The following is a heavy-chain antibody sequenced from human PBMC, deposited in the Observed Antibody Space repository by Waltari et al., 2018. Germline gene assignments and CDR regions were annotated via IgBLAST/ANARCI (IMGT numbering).Heavy chain of an antibody. J-gene: IGHJ6*03. CDR2: ISGSGGST. Sequence: EVQLLESGGGLVQPGGSLRLSCAASGFTFSSYAMSWVRQAPGKGLEWVSAISGSGGSTYYADSVKGRFTISRDNSKNTLYLQMNSLRAEDTAVYYCAKQSEYSSSSVLRLYYYYYYMDVWGKGTTVTVSS. V-gene: IGHV3-23*01. D-gene: IGHD6-6*01. CDR3: AKQSEYSSSSVLRLYYYYYYMDV. CDR1: GFTFSSYA.